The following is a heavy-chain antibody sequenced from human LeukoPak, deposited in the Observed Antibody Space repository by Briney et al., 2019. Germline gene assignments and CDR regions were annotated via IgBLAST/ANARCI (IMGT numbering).Heavy chain of an antibody. CDR2: IYYSGST. Sequence: PSETLSLTCTVSGGSFSSSSYYWGWIRQPPGKGLEWIGSIYYSGSTYYNPYLKSRVTISVDTSKNQFSLKLRSVTAADTAVYYCASISGSYGPLDHWGQGTLVTVSS. V-gene: IGHV4-39*01. J-gene: IGHJ4*02. D-gene: IGHD1-26*01. CDR3: ASISGSYGPLDH. CDR1: GGSFSSSSYY.